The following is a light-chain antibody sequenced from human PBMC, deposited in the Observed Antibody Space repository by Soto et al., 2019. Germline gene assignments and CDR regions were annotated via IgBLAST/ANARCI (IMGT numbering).Light chain of an antibody. V-gene: IGLV1-44*01. CDR2: SDD. CDR3: AAWGGNLKGWL. Sequence: QSVLTQPPSASGTPGQRVTVSCSGSSSNIGTYTVNWYQQFPGTAPKLLIYSDDQWPSGVPDRFSGSKSGTSASLAISNLQSEDEAHYYCAAWGGNLKGWLFGGGTKLTVL. CDR1: SSNIGTYT. J-gene: IGLJ3*02.